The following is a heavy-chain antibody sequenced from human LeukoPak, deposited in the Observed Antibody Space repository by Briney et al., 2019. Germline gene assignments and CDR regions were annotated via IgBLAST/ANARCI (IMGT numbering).Heavy chain of an antibody. Sequence: SETLSLTCTVSGGSVSSGTYYWSWIRQPPGKGLEWIGYIYYSGSTNYNPSLKSRVTISVDTSKNQFSLKLSSVTAADTAVYYCARDRVRGSSNPFFDYWGQGTLATVSS. J-gene: IGHJ4*02. CDR3: ARDRVRGSSNPFFDY. CDR2: IYYSGST. D-gene: IGHD1-26*01. V-gene: IGHV4-61*01. CDR1: GGSVSSGTYY.